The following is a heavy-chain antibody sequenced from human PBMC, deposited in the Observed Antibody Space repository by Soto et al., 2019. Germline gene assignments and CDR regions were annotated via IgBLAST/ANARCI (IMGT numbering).Heavy chain of an antibody. CDR3: AHRVLRTVFGLVTTTAIYFDF. CDR2: IYWDDDK. J-gene: IGHJ4*02. V-gene: IGHV2-5*02. Sequence: QITMNESGPTVMRPTETLTLTCRFSGFSLTTSGVGVGWIRQSPGKAPEWLALIYWDDDKRYSASLKSRLTITKDTSKNQVVLTVSGLDPTDTATYYCAHRVLRTVFGLVTTTAIYFDFWGQGTPVAVSS. D-gene: IGHD3-3*01. CDR1: GFSLTTSGVG.